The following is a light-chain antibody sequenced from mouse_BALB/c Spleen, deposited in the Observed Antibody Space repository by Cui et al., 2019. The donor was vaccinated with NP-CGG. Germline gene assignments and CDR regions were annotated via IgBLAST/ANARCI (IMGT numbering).Light chain of an antibody. CDR1: IGAVTTNNY. Sequence: QAVVSQESALTISPGETVTLTCRSSIGAVTTNNYANWVQEKPDHLFTGLIGGTNNRVPGVPARFSGSLIGDKAALTITGEQTEDETIYFCALWYTNHWVFGGGTKLTVL. CDR2: GTN. J-gene: IGLJ1*01. CDR3: ALWYTNHWV. V-gene: IGLV1*01.